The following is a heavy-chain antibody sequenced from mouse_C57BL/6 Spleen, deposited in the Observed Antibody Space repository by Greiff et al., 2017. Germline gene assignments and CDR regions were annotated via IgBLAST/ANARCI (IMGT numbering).Heavy chain of an antibody. CDR2: IYPGDGDT. CDR3: ARWGGNYVFDY. CDR1: GYAFSSYW. D-gene: IGHD2-1*01. Sequence: QVQLKQSGAELVKPGASVKISCKASGYAFSSYWMNWVKQRPGKGLEWIGQIYPGDGDTNYNGKFKGKATLTADKSSSTAYMQLSSLTSEDSAVYFCARWGGNYVFDYWGQGTTLTVSS. V-gene: IGHV1-80*01. J-gene: IGHJ2*01.